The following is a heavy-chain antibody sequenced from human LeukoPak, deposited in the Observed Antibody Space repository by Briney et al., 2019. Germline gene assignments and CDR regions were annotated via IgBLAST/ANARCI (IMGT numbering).Heavy chain of an antibody. J-gene: IGHJ4*02. CDR1: GFTFSSYA. CDR3: ARGPNGSGTYYYDSSGYTPFDY. D-gene: IGHD3-22*01. Sequence: GSLRLSCAASGFTFSSYAMSWVRQPPGKGLEWIGEINHSGSTNYNPSLKSRVIISVDTSKNQFSLKLSSVTAADTAVYYCARGPNGSGTYYYDSSGYTPFDYWGQGTLVTVSS. V-gene: IGHV4-34*01. CDR2: INHSGST.